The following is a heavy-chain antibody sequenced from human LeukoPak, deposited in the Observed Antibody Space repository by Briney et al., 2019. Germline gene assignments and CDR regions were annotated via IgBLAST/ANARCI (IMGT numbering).Heavy chain of an antibody. J-gene: IGHJ4*02. CDR1: GGSISTSSYY. D-gene: IGHD3-16*01. V-gene: IGHV4-39*02. CDR3: AKMGLNTRYEH. Sequence: SETLSPTCAVSGGSISTSSYYWSWIRQPPGKGLEWTGTVSSSGYTFYNSSLESRVTISVDTSKNHFSLRLTSVTAADTALYYCAKMGLNTRYEHWGQGIQVTVSS. CDR2: VSSSGYT.